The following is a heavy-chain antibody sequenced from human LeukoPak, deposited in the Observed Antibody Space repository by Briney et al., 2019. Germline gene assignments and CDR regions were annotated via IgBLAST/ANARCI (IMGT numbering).Heavy chain of an antibody. V-gene: IGHV1-2*06. CDR1: GYKFTDKH. J-gene: IGHJ4*02. Sequence: ASVKVSCKASGYKFTDKHLHWVRQAAGLGPEWMGRIVPKSGDTNCAQQFQGRVTMTRDTSINTAYMELSRLTSDDTAVYFCVRENWFIANWGQGTQVTVSS. CDR3: VRENWFIAN. D-gene: IGHD3-9*01. CDR2: IVPKSGDT.